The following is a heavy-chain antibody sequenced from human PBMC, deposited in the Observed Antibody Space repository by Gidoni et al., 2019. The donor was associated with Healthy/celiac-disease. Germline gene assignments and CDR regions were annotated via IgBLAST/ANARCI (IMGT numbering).Heavy chain of an antibody. D-gene: IGHD1-26*01. J-gene: IGHJ4*02. V-gene: IGHV3-21*01. Sequence: EVQLVESGGGLVKPGGSLRLSCAASGFTFSSYSMNWVRQAPGKGLEWVSSISSSSSYIYYAESVKGRFTISRDNAKNSLYLQMNSLRAEDTAVYYCARNLRLTSLWDFDYWGQGTLVTVSS. CDR3: ARNLRLTSLWDFDY. CDR2: ISSSSSYI. CDR1: GFTFSSYS.